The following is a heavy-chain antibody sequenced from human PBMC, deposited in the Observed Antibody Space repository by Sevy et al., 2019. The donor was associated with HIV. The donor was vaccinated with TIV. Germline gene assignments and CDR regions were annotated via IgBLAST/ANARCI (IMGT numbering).Heavy chain of an antibody. CDR2: IYHSGST. CDR3: ARVGYCSGGSCYRAYNWFDP. CDR1: GYSISSGYY. D-gene: IGHD2-15*01. J-gene: IGHJ5*02. V-gene: IGHV4-38-2*01. Sequence: SETLSLTCAVSGYSISSGYYWGWILQPPGKGLEWIGSIYHSGSTYYNPSLKSRVTISVDTSKNQFSLKLSSVTAADTAVYYCARVGYCSGGSCYRAYNWFDPWGQGTLVTVSS.